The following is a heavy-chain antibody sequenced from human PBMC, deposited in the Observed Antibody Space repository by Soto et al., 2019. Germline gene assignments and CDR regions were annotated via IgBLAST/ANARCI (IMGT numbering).Heavy chain of an antibody. CDR2: IYYSGNT. CDR1: GGSISSGYYY. D-gene: IGHD6-19*01. Sequence: PSETLSLTCSVSGGSISSGYYYWSWIRQPPGKGLEWIGNIYYSGNTYYNPSLKSRLIISIDTSKNQFSLKLSSVTAADTAVYYCARDRNAGIAVAGTRGGVYYFDYWGQGTLVTVSS. J-gene: IGHJ4*02. V-gene: IGHV4-30-4*02. CDR3: ARDRNAGIAVAGTRGGVYYFDY.